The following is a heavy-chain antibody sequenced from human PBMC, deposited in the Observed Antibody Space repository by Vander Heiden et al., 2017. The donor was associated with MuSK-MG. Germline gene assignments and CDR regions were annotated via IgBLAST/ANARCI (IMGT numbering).Heavy chain of an antibody. J-gene: IGHJ4*02. V-gene: IGHV1-8*01. Sequence: QVQLVQSGAEVKKPGASVKVSCKASGYTFTSYDINWVRQATGQGLEWMGWMNPNSGNTGYAQKFQGRVTMTRNTSISTAYMELSSLRSEDTPVYYCARGAYKDDCSGGRCSGGYWGQGTLVNVSS. CDR3: ARGAYKDDCSGGRCSGGY. CDR1: GYTFTSYD. D-gene: IGHD2-15*01. CDR2: MNPNSGNT.